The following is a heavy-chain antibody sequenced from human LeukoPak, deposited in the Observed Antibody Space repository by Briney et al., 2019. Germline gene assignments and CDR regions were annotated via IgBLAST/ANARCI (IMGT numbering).Heavy chain of an antibody. V-gene: IGHV3-48*01. CDR1: GFTFSSYS. D-gene: IGHD6-13*01. CDR2: ITGGSSTIT. J-gene: IGHJ4*02. CDR3: ARAPDSIAAALFDY. Sequence: PGGSLRLSCAASGFTFSSYSMNWVRQAPGKGLEWLSYITGGSSTITYYADSVKGRFTISRDNAKNSLYLQMNSLRAEDTAVYYCARAPDSIAAALFDYWGQGTLVTVSS.